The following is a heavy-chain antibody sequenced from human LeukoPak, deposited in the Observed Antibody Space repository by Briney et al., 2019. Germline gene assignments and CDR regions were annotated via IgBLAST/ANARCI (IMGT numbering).Heavy chain of an antibody. CDR3: ARHLEKDFWTGIYKDYYYYYMDV. D-gene: IGHD3/OR15-3a*01. CDR1: EFVFSNHA. Sequence: GGSLRLSCVASEFVFSNHAMIWVRQAPGKGLEWISSITSSSSSIFYANSVRGRFTISRDNAKNSLYLQMNSLRAEDTAVYYCARHLEKDFWTGIYKDYYYYYMDVWGKGTTVTVSS. V-gene: IGHV3-21*01. J-gene: IGHJ6*03. CDR2: ITSSSSSI.